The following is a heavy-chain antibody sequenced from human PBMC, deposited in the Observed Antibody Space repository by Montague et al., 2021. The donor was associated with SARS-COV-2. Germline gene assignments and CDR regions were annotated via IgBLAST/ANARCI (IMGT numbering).Heavy chain of an antibody. V-gene: IGHV3-20*01. CDR2: ISRSGDRT. D-gene: IGHD3-10*01. Sequence: SLRLSWAASGFTFDDYGMSWVRQAPGKGLEWVSGISRSGDRTAYGDSVKGRFTISRDNAKNSLYLQMNSLRVEDTAFYHCSRGGGMIRGVVDFWGQGILVSVSS. CDR1: GFTFDDYG. J-gene: IGHJ4*02. CDR3: SRGGGMIRGVVDF.